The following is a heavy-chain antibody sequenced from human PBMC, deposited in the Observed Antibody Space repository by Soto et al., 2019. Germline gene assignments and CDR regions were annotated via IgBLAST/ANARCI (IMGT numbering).Heavy chain of an antibody. CDR1: GGSISGGGYS. D-gene: IGHD5-18*01. CDR3: ARGKGYSYGPSYFDY. Sequence: SETLSLTCAVSGGSISGGGYSWSWIRQPPGKGLEWIGYIYHSGSTYYNPSLKSRVTISVDRSKNQFSLKLSSVTAADTAVYYCARGKGYSYGPSYFDYWGQGTLVTVSS. J-gene: IGHJ4*02. V-gene: IGHV4-30-2*01. CDR2: IYHSGST.